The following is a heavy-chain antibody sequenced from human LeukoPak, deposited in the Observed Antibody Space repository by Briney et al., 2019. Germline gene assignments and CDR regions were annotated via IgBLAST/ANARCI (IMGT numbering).Heavy chain of an antibody. CDR3: ARVKNWNDVFGYMDV. D-gene: IGHD1-1*01. CDR1: GFTFSSYE. J-gene: IGHJ6*03. Sequence: PGGSLRLSCAASGFTFSSYEMNWVRQAPGKGLEWVSYISSSGSTIYYADSVKGRFTISRDNTKNSLYLQMNSLRAEDTAVYYCARVKNWNDVFGYMDVWGKGTTVTISS. CDR2: ISSSGSTI. V-gene: IGHV3-48*03.